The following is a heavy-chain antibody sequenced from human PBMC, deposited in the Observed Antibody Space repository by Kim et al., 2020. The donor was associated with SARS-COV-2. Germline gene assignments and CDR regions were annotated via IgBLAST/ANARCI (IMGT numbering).Heavy chain of an antibody. J-gene: IGHJ4*02. D-gene: IGHD2-21*02. CDR2: ISGNGAST. V-gene: IGHV3-43*02. Sequence: GGSLRLSCAASGFTFDNYAMHWVRQAPGKGLEWVSLISGNGASTKYADSVKGRFTTSRDNSKNSLYLQMNSLRVEDTAFYYCAKADCGADCYIVHYWGQGTLVTVPS. CDR1: GFTFDNYA. CDR3: AKADCGADCYIVHY.